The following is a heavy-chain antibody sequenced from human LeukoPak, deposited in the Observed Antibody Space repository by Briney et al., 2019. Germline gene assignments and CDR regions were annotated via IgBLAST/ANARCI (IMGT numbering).Heavy chain of an antibody. CDR3: ARFKINYYYGMVV. Sequence: TSESLSLTCAVYGGSVGGFYCGWISPRPGEGLGWDGEINHRGSTNYNPSLNSRHTISVHTSKSQFSLKLSSVTDVDTAVYYCARFKINYYYGMVVGGQGTTVTVST. V-gene: IGHV4-34*01. CDR2: INHRGST. CDR1: GGSVGGFY. J-gene: IGHJ6*01.